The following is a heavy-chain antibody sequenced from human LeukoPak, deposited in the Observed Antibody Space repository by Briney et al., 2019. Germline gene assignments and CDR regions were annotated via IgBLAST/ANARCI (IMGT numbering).Heavy chain of an antibody. CDR2: INHSGST. J-gene: IGHJ4*02. Sequence: SSETLSLTCAVYGGSFSGYYWSWIRQPPGKGLEWIGEINHSGSTNYNPSLKSRVTISVDTSKNQLSLKLGSVTAADTAVYYCARASLDYWGQGTLVTVSS. CDR3: ARASLDY. V-gene: IGHV4-34*01. CDR1: GGSFSGYY.